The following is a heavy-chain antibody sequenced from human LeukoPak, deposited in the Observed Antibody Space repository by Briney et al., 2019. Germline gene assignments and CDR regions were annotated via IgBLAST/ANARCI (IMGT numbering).Heavy chain of an antibody. CDR1: GFSFSSYW. J-gene: IGHJ3*02. CDR2: INGDGSST. CDR3: TRDGYGFDI. V-gene: IGHV3-74*01. Sequence: GGSLRLSCAASGFSFSSYWMHWVRQAPGKGLVWVSRINGDGSSTSYADSVRGRFTISRDNAKNTLYLQMNSLRAEDAAVYYCTRDGYGFDIWGQGTMVTVSS.